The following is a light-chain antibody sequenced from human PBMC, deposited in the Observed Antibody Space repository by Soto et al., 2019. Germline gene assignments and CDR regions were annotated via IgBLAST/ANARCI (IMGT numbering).Light chain of an antibody. J-gene: IGLJ2*01. CDR1: SSNIGAGYD. CDR3: QSYDSSLSGSV. CDR2: GNS. V-gene: IGLV1-40*01. Sequence: QSVLTQPPSVSGAPGQRVTISCTGSSSNIGAGYDVYWYQQLPGTAPKLLISGNSNRPSGVPDRFSGSKSGSSASLAITGLQAEDEADYYCQSYDSSLSGSVFGGGTKLTVL.